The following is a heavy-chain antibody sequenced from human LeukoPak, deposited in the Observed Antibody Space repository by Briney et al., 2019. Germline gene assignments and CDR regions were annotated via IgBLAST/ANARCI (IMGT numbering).Heavy chain of an antibody. CDR1: GYTFNSHG. Sequence: GASVKVSCKASGYTFNSHGISWVRQAPGQGLEWMGWISAYNGNTNYAQKLQGRVTMTTDTSTSTAYMELRSLRSDDTAVYYCARDLFGFGLLLWFGELYYWGQGTLVTVSS. D-gene: IGHD3-10*01. V-gene: IGHV1-18*01. CDR2: ISAYNGNT. CDR3: ARDLFGFGLLLWFGELYY. J-gene: IGHJ4*02.